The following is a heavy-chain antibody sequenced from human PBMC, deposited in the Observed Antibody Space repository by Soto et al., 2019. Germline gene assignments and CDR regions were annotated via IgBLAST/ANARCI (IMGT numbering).Heavy chain of an antibody. CDR1: GVTFSSYG. V-gene: IGHV3-33*01. CDR2: IRYDGSDT. D-gene: IGHD3-16*02. CDR3: ARDVWNAGCSYLRCSSLDC. Sequence: PGGSLRLSCAASGVTFSSYGMHLARQAPGKGLEWVAVIRYDGSDTSYAESVKGRFTISRDNSKNTLYLQINRLRGEDTAVYYCARDVWNAGCSYLRCSSLDCWGQGP. J-gene: IGHJ4*02.